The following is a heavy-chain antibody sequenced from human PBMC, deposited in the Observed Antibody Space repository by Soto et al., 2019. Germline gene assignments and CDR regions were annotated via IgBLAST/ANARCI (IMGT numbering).Heavy chain of an antibody. CDR1: GYTFTSYG. CDR3: ARVLVAAAGTADRAYYYYAMDV. V-gene: IGHV1-18*01. CDR2: ISAYNGNT. D-gene: IGHD6-13*01. J-gene: IGHJ6*02. Sequence: QVQLVQSGAEVKKPGASVKVSCKASGYTFTSYGISWVRQAPGQGLEWMGWISAYNGNTNYAQKLQGRVTMTTDTSTSTAYMELRSLRSDDTAVYSCARVLVAAAGTADRAYYYYAMDVWGQGTTVIVSS.